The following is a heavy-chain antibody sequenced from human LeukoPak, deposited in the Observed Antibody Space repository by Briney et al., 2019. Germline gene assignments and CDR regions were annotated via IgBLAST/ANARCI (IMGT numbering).Heavy chain of an antibody. CDR2: IQYSGNNK. CDR3: AKDQWLVLNY. Sequence: GGSLRLSCAASGFTFSLYTMHWVRQAPGKGLEWVAFIQYSGNNKYYADSVKGRFTISRGNSKNTLYLQMNSLRSDDTALYYCAKDQWLVLNYWGQGTLVTVSS. V-gene: IGHV3-30*04. CDR1: GFTFSLYT. J-gene: IGHJ4*02. D-gene: IGHD6-19*01.